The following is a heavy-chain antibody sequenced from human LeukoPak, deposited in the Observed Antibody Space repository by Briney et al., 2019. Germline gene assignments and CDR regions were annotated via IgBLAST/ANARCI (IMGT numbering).Heavy chain of an antibody. CDR1: GYTFTGYY. CDR2: INPNSGGT. V-gene: IGHV1-2*02. CDR3: AVGYSYGELHFDY. D-gene: IGHD5-18*01. J-gene: IGHJ4*02. Sequence: AASVKVSCKASGYTFTGYYMHWVRQAPGQGLEWMGWINPNSGGTNYAQKFQGRVTMTRDTSISTAYMELSRLRSDDTAVYYCAVGYSYGELHFDYWGQGTLVTVSS.